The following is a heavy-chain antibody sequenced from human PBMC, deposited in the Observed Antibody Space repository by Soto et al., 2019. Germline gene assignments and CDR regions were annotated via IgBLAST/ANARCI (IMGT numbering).Heavy chain of an antibody. V-gene: IGHV1-8*01. CDR3: ATIPVRGVIFATDYYMDV. CDR1: GYTFTSYD. Sequence: GASVKVSCKASGYTFTSYDINWVRQATGQGLEWMGWMNPNSGNTGYAQKLQGRVTMTRNTSISTAYMELSSLRSEDTAVYYCATIPVRGVIFATDYYMDVWGKGTTVTVSS. CDR2: MNPNSGNT. D-gene: IGHD3-10*01. J-gene: IGHJ6*03.